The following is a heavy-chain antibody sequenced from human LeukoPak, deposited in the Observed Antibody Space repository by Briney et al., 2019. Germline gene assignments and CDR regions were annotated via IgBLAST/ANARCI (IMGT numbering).Heavy chain of an antibody. D-gene: IGHD3-10*01. CDR2: ISGSGAST. CDR3: ASSYMVRGVIITEGFDY. CDR1: GFTFSTYA. V-gene: IGHV3-23*01. Sequence: SGGSLRLSCAASGFTFSTYAMNWVRQAPGKGLEWVSSISGSGASTFYADSVKGRFTISRDNSKNTLYLQLSSLRAEDTAVYYCASSYMVRGVIITEGFDYWGQGTLVTVSS. J-gene: IGHJ4*02.